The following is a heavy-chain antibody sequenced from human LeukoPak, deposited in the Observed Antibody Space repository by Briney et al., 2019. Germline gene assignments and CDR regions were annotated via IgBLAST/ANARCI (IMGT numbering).Heavy chain of an antibody. CDR2: IKQDGSEK. Sequence: GGSLRLSCAASGFTFSNSWMSWVRQAPGKGLECVANIKQDGSEKYYVDSVKGRFTISRDNAKNSLYLQMNSLRVEDTAVYYCARVQGSSGPGIFEYWGQGTLVPVSS. V-gene: IGHV3-7*01. CDR1: GFTFSNSW. J-gene: IGHJ4*02. CDR3: ARVQGSSGPGIFEY. D-gene: IGHD6-19*01.